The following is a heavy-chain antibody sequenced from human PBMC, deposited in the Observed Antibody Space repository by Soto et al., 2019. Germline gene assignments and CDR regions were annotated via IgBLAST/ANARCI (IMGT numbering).Heavy chain of an antibody. D-gene: IGHD3-10*01. CDR3: ASLDSYGSGSTDY. CDR1: GGTFSSYT. CDR2: IIPILGIA. Sequence: QVQLVQSGAEVKKPGSSVKVSCKASGGTFSSYTISWVRQAPGQGLEWVGRIIPILGIANYANMDKGRDTITADKYTSTAYMELSSLRSEDTAVYYCASLDSYGSGSTDYWGQGTLVTVSS. J-gene: IGHJ4*02. V-gene: IGHV1-69*02.